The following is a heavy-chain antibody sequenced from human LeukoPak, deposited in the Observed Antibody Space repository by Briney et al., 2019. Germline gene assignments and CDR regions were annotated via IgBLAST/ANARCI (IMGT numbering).Heavy chain of an antibody. J-gene: IGHJ4*02. V-gene: IGHV3-13*01. CDR2: IGTAGDT. D-gene: IGHD3-16*02. CDR3: ARARNYDYVWGSYRYGGEYYFDY. CDR1: GFTFSSYD. Sequence: PGGSLRLSCAASGFTFSSYDMHWVRQATGKGLEWVSAIGTAGDTYYPGSVKGRFTISRENAKNSLYLQMNSLRAGDTAVYYCARARNYDYVWGSYRYGGEYYFDYWGQGTLVTVSS.